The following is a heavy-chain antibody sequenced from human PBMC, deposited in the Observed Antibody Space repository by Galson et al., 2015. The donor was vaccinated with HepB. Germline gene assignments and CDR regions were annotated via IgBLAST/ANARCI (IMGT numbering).Heavy chain of an antibody. CDR1: GYTFTSYA. Sequence: SVKVSCKASGYTFTSYAMNWVRQAPGQGLEWMGWINTNTGNPTYAQGFTGRFVFSLDTSVSTAYLQISSLKAEDTAVYYCAREPLERQNDAFDIWGQGTMVTVSS. V-gene: IGHV7-4-1*02. J-gene: IGHJ3*02. D-gene: IGHD1-1*01. CDR3: AREPLERQNDAFDI. CDR2: INTNTGNP.